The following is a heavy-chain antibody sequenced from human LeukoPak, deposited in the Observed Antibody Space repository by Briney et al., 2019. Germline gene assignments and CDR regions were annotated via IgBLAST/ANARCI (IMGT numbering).Heavy chain of an antibody. J-gene: IGHJ4*02. CDR1: GGSISSGGYS. V-gene: IGHV4-30-2*01. CDR2: IYHSGST. Sequence: PSQTLSLTCAVSGGSISSGGYSWSWIRQPPGKGLEWIGYIYHSGSTYYNPSLKSRVTISVDRSKNQFSLKLSSVTAADTAVYYCARDSIAAAGISGFDYWGQGTLVTVSS. CDR3: ARDSIAAAGISGFDY. D-gene: IGHD6-13*01.